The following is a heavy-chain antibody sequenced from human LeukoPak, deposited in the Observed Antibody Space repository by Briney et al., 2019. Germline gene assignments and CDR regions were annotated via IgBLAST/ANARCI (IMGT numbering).Heavy chain of an antibody. D-gene: IGHD3-9*01. Sequence: SETLSLTCTVSGGSIGSYYWSWIRQPPGKGLEWIGYIYYSGSTNYNPSLKSRVTISVDTSKNQFSLKLSSVTAADTAVYYCARRNYDILTGYYFDYWGQGTLVTVSS. CDR1: GGSIGSYY. J-gene: IGHJ4*02. CDR3: ARRNYDILTGYYFDY. CDR2: IYYSGST. V-gene: IGHV4-59*08.